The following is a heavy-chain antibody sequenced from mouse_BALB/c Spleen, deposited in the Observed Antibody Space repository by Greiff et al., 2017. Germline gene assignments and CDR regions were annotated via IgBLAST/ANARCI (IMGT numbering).Heavy chain of an antibody. Sequence: VQLQQSGAELVRSGASVKLSCTASGFNIKDYYMHWVKQRPEQGLEWIGWIDPENGDTEYAPKFQGKATMTADTSSNTAYVQLSSLTSEDTAVYYCNAWGYYGNPWFAYWGQGTLVTVSA. V-gene: IGHV14-4*02. CDR2: IDPENGDT. CDR1: GFNIKDYY. D-gene: IGHD2-1*01. CDR3: NAWGYYGNPWFAY. J-gene: IGHJ3*01.